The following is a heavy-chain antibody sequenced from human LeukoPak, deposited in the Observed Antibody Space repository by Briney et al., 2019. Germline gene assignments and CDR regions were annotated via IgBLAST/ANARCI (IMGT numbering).Heavy chain of an antibody. V-gene: IGHV3-48*01. CDR1: GFTFSSYS. Sequence: GGSLRLSCAASGFTFSSYSMIWVRQAPGKGLEWVSYISNSCNTIYYADSVKGRFTISRDNAKNSLYLQMNSLRVEDTAVYYCAREGVGTNNSMWSWFDPWGQGTLVTVSS. CDR3: AREGVGTNNSMWSWFDP. D-gene: IGHD4-23*01. CDR2: ISNSCNTI. J-gene: IGHJ5*02.